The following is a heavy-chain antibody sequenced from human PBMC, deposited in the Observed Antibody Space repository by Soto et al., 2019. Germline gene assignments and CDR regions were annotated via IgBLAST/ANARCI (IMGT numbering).Heavy chain of an antibody. D-gene: IGHD2-2*01. V-gene: IGHV4-4*07. Sequence: SETLSLTCAVSGASVSSYYWSWIRQRAGKGLEWIGRFNTDGTSNYNPSLRSRVTMSVDTSKNQFSLKFTSLTAADTPTYYCARERVVARGRPGTDVWRQGTRVTVAA. CDR3: ARERVVARGRPGTDV. CDR2: FNTDGTS. J-gene: IGHJ6*01. CDR1: GASVSSYY.